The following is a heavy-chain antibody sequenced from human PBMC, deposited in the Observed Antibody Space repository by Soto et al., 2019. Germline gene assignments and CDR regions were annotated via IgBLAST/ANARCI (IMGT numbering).Heavy chain of an antibody. J-gene: IGHJ5*02. CDR1: GGSISSSSYY. V-gene: IGHV4-39*01. CDR3: ARHVMSPLYYYDSSGYFP. CDR2: IYYSGST. Sequence: SETLSLTCTVSGGSISSSSYYWGWIRQPPGKGLEWIGSIYYSGSTYYKPSLKSRVNISVDTSKNQFSLKLSSVTAADTDVYYCARHVMSPLYYYDSSGYFPWGQGTLVTVSS. D-gene: IGHD3-22*01.